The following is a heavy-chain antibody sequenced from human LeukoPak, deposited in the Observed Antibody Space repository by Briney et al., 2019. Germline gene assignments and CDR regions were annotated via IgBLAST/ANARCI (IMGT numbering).Heavy chain of an antibody. J-gene: IGHJ4*02. CDR2: IYPGDSNT. CDR1: GYSFTSYW. CDR3: ARRSTVVARVDY. Sequence: GESLKISCKGSGYSFTSYWIGWVRQLPGKGLEWMGIIYPGDSNTRYSPSFQGQVTISADRSINTAYLQWNSLKASDTAMYYCARRSTVVARVDYWGQGTLVTVSS. V-gene: IGHV5-51*01. D-gene: IGHD4-23*01.